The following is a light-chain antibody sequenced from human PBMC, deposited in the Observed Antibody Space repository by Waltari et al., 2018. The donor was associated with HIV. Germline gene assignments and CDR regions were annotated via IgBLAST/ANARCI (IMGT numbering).Light chain of an antibody. CDR2: DNN. J-gene: IGLJ2*01. CDR3: GTWDSSLGAL. V-gene: IGLV1-51*01. CDR1: SSNIGNNY. Sequence: QSVLTQPPSVSAAPGQKVTISCSGSSSNIGNNYVSWDQQLPGTAPKLLIYDNNKRPSGIPDRCSGSKSGTSATLGITGLQTGDEADYYCGTWDSSLGALFGRGTKLTVL.